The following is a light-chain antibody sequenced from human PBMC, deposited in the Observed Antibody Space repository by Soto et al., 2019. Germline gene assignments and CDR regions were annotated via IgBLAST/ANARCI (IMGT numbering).Light chain of an antibody. J-gene: IGKJ1*01. V-gene: IGKV3-20*01. Sequence: EIVLTQSPGTLSLSPGERATLSCRASQTVTSSHLGWYQQKPGQAPRLLIYDASSRATGIPDRFSGSGSGTDFTLTISRLEPEDFAVYYCRHYINSQWTFGQGTKVEIK. CDR3: RHYINSQWT. CDR1: QTVTSSH. CDR2: DAS.